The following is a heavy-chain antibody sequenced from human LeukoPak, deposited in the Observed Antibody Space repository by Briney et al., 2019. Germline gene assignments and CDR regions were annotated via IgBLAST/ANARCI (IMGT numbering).Heavy chain of an antibody. Sequence: GGSLRLSCAASGFTFSIAWMSWVRQAPGKGLEWVGRIKSKTDGGTTDYAAPVKGRFTISRDDSKNTLYLQMNSLKTEDTAVYYCTTGRGIGYLCYWGQGTLVTVSS. CDR1: GFTFSIAW. CDR2: IKSKTDGGTT. D-gene: IGHD6-13*01. J-gene: IGHJ4*02. CDR3: TTGRGIGYLCY. V-gene: IGHV3-15*01.